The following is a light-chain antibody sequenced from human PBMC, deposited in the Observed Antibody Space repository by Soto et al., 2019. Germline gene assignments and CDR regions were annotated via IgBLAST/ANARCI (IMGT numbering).Light chain of an antibody. CDR3: QQYNSYSVPS. CDR2: KAS. Sequence: DVQMTQTPSTLSASVGDRVTITCRASQNIDNWLAWYQQKPRKAPKLLIYKASSLESGVPSRFSGSGSGTEFTLTISSLEPDDFATYHCQQYNSYSVPSFGQGTKVDIK. J-gene: IGKJ1*01. CDR1: QNIDNW. V-gene: IGKV1-5*03.